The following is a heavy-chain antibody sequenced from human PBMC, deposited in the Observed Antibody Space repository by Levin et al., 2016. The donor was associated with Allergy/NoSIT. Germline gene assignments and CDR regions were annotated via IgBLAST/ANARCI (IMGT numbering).Heavy chain of an antibody. CDR3: AIPGSVGARRTDYFDY. CDR2: IDPSDSYT. Sequence: VRQMPGKGLEWMGRIDPSDSYTNYSPSFQGHVTISADKSISTAYLQWSSLKASDTAMYYCAIPGSVGARRTDYFDYWGQGTLVTVSS. V-gene: IGHV5-10-1*01. D-gene: IGHD1-26*01. J-gene: IGHJ4*02.